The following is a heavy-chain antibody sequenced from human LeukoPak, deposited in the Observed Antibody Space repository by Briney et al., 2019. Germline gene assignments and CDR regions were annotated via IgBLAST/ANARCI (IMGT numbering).Heavy chain of an antibody. Sequence: GGSLKISCKGSGYSFTSYWIGWVRPMPGKGLEWMGIIYPGDSDTRYSPSFQGQVTISADKSISTAYLQWSSLKASDTAMYYCARSRNVVSYGMDVWGKGTTVTVSS. CDR2: IYPGDSDT. J-gene: IGHJ6*04. CDR1: GYSFTSYW. V-gene: IGHV5-51*01. D-gene: IGHD3-22*01. CDR3: ARSRNVVSYGMDV.